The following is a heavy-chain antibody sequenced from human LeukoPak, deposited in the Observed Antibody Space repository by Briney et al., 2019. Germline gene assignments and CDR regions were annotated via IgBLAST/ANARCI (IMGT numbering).Heavy chain of an antibody. CDR1: GYTFTSYG. J-gene: IGHJ4*02. V-gene: IGHV1-18*01. CDR3: ARGGGSGSYTATEFDY. CDR2: IGAYNGNT. Sequence: ASVKVSCKASGYTFTSYGISWVRQAPGQGLEWMGWIGAYNGNTNYAQKLQGRVTMTTDTSTSTAYMELRSLRSDDTAVYYCARGGGSGSYTATEFDYWGQGALVTVSS. D-gene: IGHD3-10*01.